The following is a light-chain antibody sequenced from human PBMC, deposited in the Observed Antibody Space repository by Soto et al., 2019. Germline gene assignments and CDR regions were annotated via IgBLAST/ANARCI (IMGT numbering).Light chain of an antibody. CDR2: DVS. CDR3: SSCTTTSTWV. J-gene: IGLJ3*02. CDR1: ITDVGSSNY. Sequence: QSALTQPASVSGSPGQSITISCTGTITDVGSSNYVSWYKQHPGKAPKLMIYDVSNRPSGVSNRFSGSKSGNTASLTISGLQAEDEADYYCSSCTTTSTWVFGGGTKVTVL. V-gene: IGLV2-14*01.